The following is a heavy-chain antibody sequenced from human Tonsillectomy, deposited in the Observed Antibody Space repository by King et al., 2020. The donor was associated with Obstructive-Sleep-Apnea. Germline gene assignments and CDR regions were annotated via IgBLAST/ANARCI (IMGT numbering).Heavy chain of an antibody. J-gene: IGHJ3*02. D-gene: IGHD4-17*01. V-gene: IGHV1-18*01. CDR1: GYTFTSYD. Sequence: QLVQSGTEVKKPGASVKVSCKTSGYTFTSYDISWVRQAPGQGLEWMGWISAYNGNTNYVQMLQGRVTMTTDTSTSTAYMELRSLRSDDTAVYYCARVETVFWYGDFVLYAFDIWGEGTMVTVSS. CDR3: ARVETVFWYGDFVLYAFDI. CDR2: ISAYNGNT.